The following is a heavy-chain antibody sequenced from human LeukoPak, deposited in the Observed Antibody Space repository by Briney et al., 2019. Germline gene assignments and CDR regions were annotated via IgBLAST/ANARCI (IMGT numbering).Heavy chain of an antibody. J-gene: IGHJ6*03. CDR1: GGSISSYY. Sequence: PSETLSLTCTVSGGSISSYYWSWIRQPPGKGLEWIGYIYYSGSTNYNPSLKSRVTISVDTSKNQFSLKLASVTAADTAVYYCARGLYCSGGSCHKGGYYYYMDVWGKGTTVTVSS. CDR2: IYYSGST. V-gene: IGHV4-59*12. D-gene: IGHD2-15*01. CDR3: ARGLYCSGGSCHKGGYYYYMDV.